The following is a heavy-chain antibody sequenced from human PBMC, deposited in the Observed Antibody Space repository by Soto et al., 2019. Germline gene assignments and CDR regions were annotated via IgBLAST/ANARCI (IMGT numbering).Heavy chain of an antibody. V-gene: IGHV4-39*07. CDR2: IYYSGSS. Sequence: SETLSLTCTVSGGSISSINDYWGWIRQPPGKGLEWIGSIYYSGSSYYNPSLKSRVTISVDTSKNQFSLKLSSVTAADTAVYYCARGRGGGNSEPYYFDYWGQGTLVTVS. CDR3: ARGRGGGNSEPYYFDY. J-gene: IGHJ4*02. D-gene: IGHD2-21*02. CDR1: GGSISSINDY.